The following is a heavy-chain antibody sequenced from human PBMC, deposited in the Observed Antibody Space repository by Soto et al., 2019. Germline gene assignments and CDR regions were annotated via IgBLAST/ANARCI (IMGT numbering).Heavy chain of an antibody. CDR2: IIPIFGTA. CDR3: ARAGYYYDSGSHDAFDI. CDR1: GGNFSSYA. D-gene: IGHD3-10*01. V-gene: IGHV1-69*01. Sequence: QVQLVQSGAEVKKPGSSVKVSCTASGGNFSSYAISWVRQAPGQGLEWMGGIIPIFGTANYAQKFQGRVTITADEATSRAYMGLRSQGSEDTAVSYWARAGYYYDSGSHDAFDIWGQGTMVTVSS. J-gene: IGHJ3*02.